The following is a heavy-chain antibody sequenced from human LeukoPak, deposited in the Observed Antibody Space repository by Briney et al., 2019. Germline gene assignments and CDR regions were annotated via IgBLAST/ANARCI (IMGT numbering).Heavy chain of an antibody. CDR1: GFSFSSYW. CDR3: ARDKAVAGPYYYYGMDV. D-gene: IGHD6-19*01. Sequence: PGGSLRLSCAASGFSFSSYWMSWVRQAPGKGLEWAANIKQDGSEKYYVDSVKGRFTISRDNAKNSLYLQMNSLRAEDTAVYYCARDKAVAGPYYYYGMDVWGQGTTVTVSS. CDR2: IKQDGSEK. J-gene: IGHJ6*02. V-gene: IGHV3-7*01.